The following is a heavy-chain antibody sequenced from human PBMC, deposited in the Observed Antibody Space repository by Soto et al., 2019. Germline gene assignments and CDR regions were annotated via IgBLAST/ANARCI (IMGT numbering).Heavy chain of an antibody. Sequence: GGSLRLSCAASGFTFSSHAMSWVRQAPGKGLQWVSAISGSGAGTYYADSVKGRFTISRDNSNNLLYLQMNSLKVEDTAVYYCTTPPGYSYSFDYWGQGTLVTVSS. D-gene: IGHD2-21*01. J-gene: IGHJ4*02. CDR3: TTPPGYSYSFDY. CDR2: ISGSGAGT. V-gene: IGHV3-23*01. CDR1: GFTFSSHA.